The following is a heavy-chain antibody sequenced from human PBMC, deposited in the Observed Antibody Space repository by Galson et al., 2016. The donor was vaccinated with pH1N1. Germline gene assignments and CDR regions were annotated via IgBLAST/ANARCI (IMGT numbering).Heavy chain of an antibody. D-gene: IGHD3-3*01. CDR1: GGSITNDDYS. V-gene: IGHV4-30-2*01. CDR3: DRRYTSFSDLDDWFFDL. Sequence: TLSLTCAVSGGSITNDDYSWSWIRQPPGDGLEWIGYIYDNGSAYYSPSLKRRVSISLDKSKNQFSLKLTSVTAADTAIYYCDRRYTSFSDLDDWFFDLWGRGTLVTVSS. CDR2: IYDNGSA. J-gene: IGHJ2*01.